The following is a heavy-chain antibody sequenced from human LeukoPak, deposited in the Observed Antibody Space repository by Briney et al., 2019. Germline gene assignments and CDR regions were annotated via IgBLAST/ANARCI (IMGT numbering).Heavy chain of an antibody. D-gene: IGHD6-19*01. J-gene: IGHJ1*01. Sequence: GGSLRLSCAASGFTFSSYSMNWVRKAPGKGLEWVANIKQDGSEQNNVDSVKGRFTISRDNAKNSLYLRMDSLRAEDTAVYYCATGYSSGWYFYFQYWGQGTLVTVSS. CDR1: GFTFSSYS. CDR2: IKQDGSEQ. CDR3: ATGYSSGWYFYFQY. V-gene: IGHV3-7*01.